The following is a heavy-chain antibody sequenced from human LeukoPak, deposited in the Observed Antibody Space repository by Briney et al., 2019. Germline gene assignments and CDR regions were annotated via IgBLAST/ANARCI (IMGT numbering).Heavy chain of an antibody. J-gene: IGHJ6*03. Sequence: GRSLRLSCAAAGFTFDDYAMHWVRQAPGKGLEWVSTINWNSGRMEYAESVKGRFTISRDNAKNSLYLQMNSLRDEDTALYYCAKDGQRRAVSVVTYMDVWGKGTTVTVSS. V-gene: IGHV3-9*01. CDR1: GFTFDDYA. CDR3: AKDGQRRAVSVVTYMDV. CDR2: INWNSGRM. D-gene: IGHD6-19*01.